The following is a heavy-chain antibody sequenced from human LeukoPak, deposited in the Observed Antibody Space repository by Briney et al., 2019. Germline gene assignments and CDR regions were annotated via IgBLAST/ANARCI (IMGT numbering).Heavy chain of an antibody. V-gene: IGHV3-20*04. CDR3: ARGSGLYYSDS. J-gene: IGHJ4*02. Sequence: GGSLRLSCAASGFNFEDYGMSWVRQGPGKGPEWVSGINGNGGSTGYADSVKGRFAISRDNAKNSLYLQMNSLRPEDTALYYCARGSGLYYSDSWGQGTLVTVSS. CDR2: INGNGGST. D-gene: IGHD1-26*01. CDR1: GFNFEDYG.